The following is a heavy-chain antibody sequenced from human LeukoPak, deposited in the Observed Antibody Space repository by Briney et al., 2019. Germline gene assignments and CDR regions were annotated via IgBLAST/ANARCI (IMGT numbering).Heavy chain of an antibody. Sequence: GGSLRLSCAAFGFTFSNYAMSWVRQAPGKGLEWVSGISGSGASTYYVDSVKGRFTISRDNSKNTVYLQMNSLRAEDTAVYYCAKDRDGYNPDYWGQGTLVSVSS. CDR2: ISGSGAST. J-gene: IGHJ4*02. CDR3: AKDRDGYNPDY. V-gene: IGHV3-23*01. D-gene: IGHD5-24*01. CDR1: GFTFSNYA.